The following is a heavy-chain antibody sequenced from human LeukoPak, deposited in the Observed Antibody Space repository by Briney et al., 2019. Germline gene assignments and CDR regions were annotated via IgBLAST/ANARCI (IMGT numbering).Heavy chain of an antibody. CDR2: MYYSGST. CDR3: AREPYYYDSNGYYQDVYFDY. Sequence: SETLSLTCTVSGGSISSSSYYWGWIRQPPGKGLEWIGSMYYSGSTYNNPSLKSRVTISVDTSKNQFSLKVSSVTAADTAVYYCAREPYYYDSNGYYQDVYFDYWGQGTLVTVSS. CDR1: GGSISSSSYY. D-gene: IGHD3-22*01. J-gene: IGHJ4*02. V-gene: IGHV4-39*07.